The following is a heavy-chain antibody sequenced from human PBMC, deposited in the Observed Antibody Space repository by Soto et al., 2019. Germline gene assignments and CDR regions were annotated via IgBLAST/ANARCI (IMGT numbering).Heavy chain of an antibody. Sequence: PGGSLRLSCAASGFTFSYYGLHWVRHAPGKGLEWVAGTSYDGSNRYYGDSVKGRFSISRDNPNNTLYLQMNSLRDEDTAVYYCAKGGRIPTSSVDYWGQGTLVTVSS. J-gene: IGHJ4*02. V-gene: IGHV3-30*18. CDR3: AKGGRIPTSSVDY. D-gene: IGHD2-2*01. CDR1: GFTFSYYG. CDR2: TSYDGSNR.